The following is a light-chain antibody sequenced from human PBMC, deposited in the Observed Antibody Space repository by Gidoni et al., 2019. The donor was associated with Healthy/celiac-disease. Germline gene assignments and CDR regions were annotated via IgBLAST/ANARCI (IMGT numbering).Light chain of an antibody. CDR3: QAWDSSTAFYV. CDR2: QDS. CDR1: KLGDKY. Sequence: SYELTQPPSVPVSPGQTDSITCSGDKLGDKYACWYQQKPGQSPVLVIYQDSKRPSGIPERFSGSNSGNTATLTISGTQAMDEADYYCQAWDSSTAFYVFGTGTKVTVL. V-gene: IGLV3-1*01. J-gene: IGLJ1*01.